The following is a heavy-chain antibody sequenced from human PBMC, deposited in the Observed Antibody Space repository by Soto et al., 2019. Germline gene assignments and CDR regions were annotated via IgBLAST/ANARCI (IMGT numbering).Heavy chain of an antibody. Sequence: GGSLRLSCAASGFTFSSYDMHWVRQATGKGLEWVSAIGTAGDTYYTGSVKGRFTISRANAKNSMYLHMNSLRDEDTAVYYCASAPRRGRAAAGEDFDYWGQGTLVTVSS. D-gene: IGHD6-13*01. V-gene: IGHV3-13*01. CDR1: GFTFSSYD. CDR3: ASAPRRGRAAAGEDFDY. J-gene: IGHJ4*02. CDR2: IGTAGDT.